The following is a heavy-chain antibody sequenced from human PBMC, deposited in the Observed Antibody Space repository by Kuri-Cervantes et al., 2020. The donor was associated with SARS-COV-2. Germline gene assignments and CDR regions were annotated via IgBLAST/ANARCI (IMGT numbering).Heavy chain of an antibody. Sequence: GGSLRLSCAASGFTFSSYSMNWVRQAPGKGLEWVSSIGASGDSTYYADFVKGRSTISRDNLKNTVYLQMNSLRGEDTAVYYCAKGEWEPGRGGWQYYGMDVWGQGITVTVSS. J-gene: IGHJ6*02. CDR1: GFTFSSYS. V-gene: IGHV3-23*01. D-gene: IGHD1-26*01. CDR2: IGASGDST. CDR3: AKGEWEPGRGGWQYYGMDV.